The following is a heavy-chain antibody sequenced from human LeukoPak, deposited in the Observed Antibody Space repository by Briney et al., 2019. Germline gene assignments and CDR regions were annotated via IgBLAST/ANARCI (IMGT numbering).Heavy chain of an antibody. CDR1: GFTFSSYS. CDR3: ARIPKVTTKGLDY. CDR2: ISSSSSYI. J-gene: IGHJ4*02. D-gene: IGHD4-11*01. Sequence: PGGSLRLSCAASGFTFSSYSMTWVRQAPGKGLEWVSSISSSSSYIYYADSVKGRFTISRDNAKNSLYLQMNSLRAEDTAVYYCARIPKVTTKGLDYWGQGTLVTVSS. V-gene: IGHV3-21*01.